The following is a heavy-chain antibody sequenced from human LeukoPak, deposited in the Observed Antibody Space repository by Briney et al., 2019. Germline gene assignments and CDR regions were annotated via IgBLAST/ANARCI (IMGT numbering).Heavy chain of an antibody. D-gene: IGHD4-17*01. CDR3: ARHDYGAY. V-gene: IGHV3-7*03. CDR1: GFMFSSNW. CDR2: IKEDGTET. J-gene: IGHJ4*02. Sequence: PGGSLRLSCAASGFMFSSNWMSWVRLAPGKGLEWVANIKEDGTETYYVDSVKGRFTISRDNSKNTLYLQMNSLRAEDTALYYCARHDYGAYWGQGTLVTVSS.